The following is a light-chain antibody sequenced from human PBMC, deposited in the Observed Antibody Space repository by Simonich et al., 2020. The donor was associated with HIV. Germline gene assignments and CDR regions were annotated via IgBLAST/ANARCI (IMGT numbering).Light chain of an antibody. Sequence: SNELTQHPSVSVSPGQTARITCSGDALPKKYAYWYQQKSGQAPVLVIYEDSQRPSGIPEIFSGSSAGTMATLTISGAQVEDEADYYCYSTDSSGNRVFGGGTKLTVL. CDR1: ALPKKY. V-gene: IGLV3-10*01. CDR2: EDS. CDR3: YSTDSSGNRV. J-gene: IGLJ3*02.